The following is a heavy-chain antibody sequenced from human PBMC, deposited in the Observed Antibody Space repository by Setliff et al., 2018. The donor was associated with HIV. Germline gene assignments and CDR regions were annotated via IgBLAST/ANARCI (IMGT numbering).Heavy chain of an antibody. Sequence: ASVKVSCKASGYTFTGLYLHWVRQAPGQGLEWLGWVNPNSGDAIYAQNFQGRVTMTRDTSINAAYMELRGLRSDDTAVYYCARNFGLSPSGKYYYYYGMDIWGQGTTVTVSS. CDR1: GYTFTGLY. V-gene: IGHV1-2*02. D-gene: IGHD3-10*01. CDR3: ARNFGLSPSGKYYYYYGMDI. J-gene: IGHJ6*02. CDR2: VNPNSGDA.